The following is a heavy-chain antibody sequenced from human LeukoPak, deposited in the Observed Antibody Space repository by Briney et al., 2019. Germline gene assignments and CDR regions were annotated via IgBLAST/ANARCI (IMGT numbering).Heavy chain of an antibody. Sequence: ASVKVSCKASGYTFTSYYMHWVRQAPGQGLEWMGWINPNSGGTNYAQKFQGRVTMTRDTSISTAYMELSRLRSDDTAVYYCARFPSAGWLQFTFDYWGQGTLVTVSS. D-gene: IGHD5-24*01. V-gene: IGHV1-2*02. CDR1: GYTFTSYY. CDR2: INPNSGGT. CDR3: ARFPSAGWLQFTFDY. J-gene: IGHJ4*02.